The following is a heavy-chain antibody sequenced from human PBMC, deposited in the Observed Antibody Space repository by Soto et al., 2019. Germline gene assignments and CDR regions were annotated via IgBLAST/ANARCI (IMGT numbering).Heavy chain of an antibody. CDR2: ISSSGSYI. V-gene: IGHV3-21*01. Sequence: SRRRSCSASVVAFISYSVNLFPHAPGNGLEWVSSISSSGSYIYYADSLKGLFTISRDNSKNSRYTQMNSVRAEDTAVYYCGRGLNDTSGYYGSDSWGQGTLVTVSS. CDR1: VVAFISYS. J-gene: IGHJ5*01. D-gene: IGHD3-22*01. CDR3: GRGLNDTSGYYGSDS.